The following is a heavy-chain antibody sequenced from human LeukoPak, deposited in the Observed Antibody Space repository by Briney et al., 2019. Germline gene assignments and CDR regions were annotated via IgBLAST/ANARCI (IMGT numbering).Heavy chain of an antibody. CDR3: VKYHLWFGDSRHF. CDR1: GFTFSNYD. D-gene: IGHD3-10*01. V-gene: IGHV3-23*01. Sequence: GGSLRLSCAASGFTFSNYDMNWVRQAPGKGLEWVSTISGSGGSTYYADSVKGRFTISRDNSKNTLNLQMNGLRAEDTAVYYCVKYHLWFGDSRHFWGQGTLVTVSS. J-gene: IGHJ4*02. CDR2: ISGSGGST.